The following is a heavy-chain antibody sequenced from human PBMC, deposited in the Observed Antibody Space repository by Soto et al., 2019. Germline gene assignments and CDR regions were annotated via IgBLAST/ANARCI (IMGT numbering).Heavy chain of an antibody. D-gene: IGHD2-15*01. CDR3: SRGLGGCSGRHCYSSLDV. CDR1: GSSIGSYH. V-gene: IGHV4-59*01. CDR2: IYYSGTT. Sequence: SETLSLTCTVSGSSIGSYHWNWIRQSPGRGLEWIGNIYYSGTTNYNPSLKSRVVISVDTSNNQFSLRLSSVTAADTAVYYCSRGLGGCSGRHCYSSLDVWGQGTTLTVSS. J-gene: IGHJ6*02.